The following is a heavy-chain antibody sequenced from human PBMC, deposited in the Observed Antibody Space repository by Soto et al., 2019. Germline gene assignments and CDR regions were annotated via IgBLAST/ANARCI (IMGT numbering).Heavy chain of an antibody. CDR3: ARDNGIEGSFDP. V-gene: IGHV3-48*02. J-gene: IGHJ5*02. CDR2: ITSSSTTI. Sequence: LRLSCAASGFTFSTYSMNWVRQAPGKGLEWISYITSSSTTIFYPDSVKGRFTISRDNAKNSLYLQMNSLRDEDTSVYYCARDNGIEGSFDPWRHLTLVAACS. D-gene: IGHD2-15*01. CDR1: GFTFSTYS.